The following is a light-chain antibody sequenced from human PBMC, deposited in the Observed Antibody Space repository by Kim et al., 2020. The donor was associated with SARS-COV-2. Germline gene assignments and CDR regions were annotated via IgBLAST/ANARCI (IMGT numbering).Light chain of an antibody. CDR2: DAS. J-gene: IGKJ4*01. Sequence: EIQMTQFPSTLSASVGDRGTITCRASQSISTWLAWYQQKPGKAPSLLIYDASSMDSGVPARFSGTGSETEFTLTISSLQPDDFASYHYQKYKASSTFGGGTKVDIK. CDR1: QSISTW. CDR3: QKYKASST. V-gene: IGKV1-5*01.